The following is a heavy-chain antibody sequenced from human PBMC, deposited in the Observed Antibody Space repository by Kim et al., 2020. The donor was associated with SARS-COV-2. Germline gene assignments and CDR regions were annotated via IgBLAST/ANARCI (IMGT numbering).Heavy chain of an antibody. CDR2: IRTSGDTT. J-gene: IGHJ4*02. CDR1: GLPFTSYG. CDR3: AKLAGRDVGF. Sequence: GGSLRLSCAASGLPFTSYGMSWVRQAPGKGLEWVSSIRTSGDTTFYADSVKGRFTISRDNSKNTVSLQMNSLRPEDTAIYYCAKLAGRDVGFWVQGTLVTVSS. V-gene: IGHV3-23*01. D-gene: IGHD2-21*01.